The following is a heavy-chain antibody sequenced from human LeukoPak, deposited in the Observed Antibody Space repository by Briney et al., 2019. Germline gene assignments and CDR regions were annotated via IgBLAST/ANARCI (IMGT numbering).Heavy chain of an antibody. Sequence: PGRSLRLSCAASGSTFSSYAMHWVRQAPGKGLEWVAVISYDGSNKYYADSVEGRFTISRDNSKNTLYLQMNSLRAEDTAVYYCARDTESITIFGVAQYYYYYGMDVWGQGTTVTVSS. CDR3: ARDTESITIFGVAQYYYYYGMDV. D-gene: IGHD3-3*01. V-gene: IGHV3-30-3*01. CDR2: ISYDGSNK. CDR1: GSTFSSYA. J-gene: IGHJ6*02.